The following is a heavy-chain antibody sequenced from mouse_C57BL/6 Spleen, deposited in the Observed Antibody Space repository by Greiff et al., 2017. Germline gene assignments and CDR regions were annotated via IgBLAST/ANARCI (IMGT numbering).Heavy chain of an antibody. CDR3: ARGGGQFRPPGYFDY. V-gene: IGHV1-82*01. CDR2: IYPGDGDT. Sequence: QVQLQQSGPELVKPGASVKISCKASGYAFSSSWMNWVKQRPGKGLEWIGRIYPGDGDTNYNGKFKGKATLTAAKSSRTAYMQLSSLTSEDYAVYFCARGGGQFRPPGYFDYWGQGTTLTVSS. D-gene: IGHD3-2*02. CDR1: GYAFSSSW. J-gene: IGHJ2*01.